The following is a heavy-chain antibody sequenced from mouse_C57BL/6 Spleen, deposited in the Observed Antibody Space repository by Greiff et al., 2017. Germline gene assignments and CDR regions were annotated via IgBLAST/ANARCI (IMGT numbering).Heavy chain of an antibody. CDR2: ISNGGGST. J-gene: IGHJ2*01. V-gene: IGHV5-12*01. CDR3: ARRRDYDGYYFDY. CDR1: GFTFSDYY. Sequence: EVQLVESGGGLVQPGGSLKLSCAASGFTFSDYYMYWVRQTPEKRLEWVAYISNGGGSTYYPDTVKGRYPIARDNAKNTLYLQMSRLKSEDTAVYYCARRRDYDGYYFDYWGQGTTLTVSA. D-gene: IGHD2-4*01.